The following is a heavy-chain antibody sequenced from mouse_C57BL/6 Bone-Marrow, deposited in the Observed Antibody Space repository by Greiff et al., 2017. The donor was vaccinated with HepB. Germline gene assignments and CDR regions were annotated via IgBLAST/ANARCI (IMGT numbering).Heavy chain of an antibody. CDR1: GFTFSDFY. J-gene: IGHJ4*01. Sequence: EVHLVESGGGLVQSGRSLRLSCATSGFTFSDFYMEWVRQAPGKGLEWIAASRNKANDYTTEYSASVKGRFIVSRDTSQSILYLQMNALRAEDTAIYCCVRDARSMDYWGQGTPVTVSS. CDR3: VRDARSMDY. V-gene: IGHV7-1*01. CDR2: SRNKANDYTT.